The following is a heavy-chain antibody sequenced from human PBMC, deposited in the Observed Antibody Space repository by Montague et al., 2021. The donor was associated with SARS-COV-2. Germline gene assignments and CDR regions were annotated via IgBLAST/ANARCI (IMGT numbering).Heavy chain of an antibody. CDR3: ARDLRWGYYDILTGYYRPLDY. Sequence: ETLSLTCTVSGGSISSSSYYWGWVRQAPGKGLEWVSYISSSSTIYYADSVKGRFTISRDNAKNSLYLQMNSLRAEDTAVYYCARDLRWGYYDILTGYYRPLDYWGQGTLVTVSS. J-gene: IGHJ4*02. CDR1: GGSISSSSYY. V-gene: IGHV3-69-1*01. CDR2: ISSSSTI. D-gene: IGHD3-9*01.